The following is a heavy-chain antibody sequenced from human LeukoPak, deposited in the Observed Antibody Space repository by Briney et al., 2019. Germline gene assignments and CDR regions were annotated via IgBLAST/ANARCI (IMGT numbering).Heavy chain of an antibody. D-gene: IGHD6-19*01. CDR2: IYYSGST. J-gene: IGHJ4*02. Sequence: SETLSLTCTVSGGSISSSSYYWGWIRQPPGKGLEWIGSIYYSGSTYYNPSLKSRVTISVDTSKNQFSLKLSSVTAADTAVYYCARIRYSSGWLTFDYWGQGTLVTVSS. CDR1: GGSISSSSYY. V-gene: IGHV4-39*07. CDR3: ARIRYSSGWLTFDY.